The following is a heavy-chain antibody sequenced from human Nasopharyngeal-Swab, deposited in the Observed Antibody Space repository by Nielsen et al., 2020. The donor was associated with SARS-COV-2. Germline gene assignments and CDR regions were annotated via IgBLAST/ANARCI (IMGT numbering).Heavy chain of an antibody. D-gene: IGHD3-3*01. Sequence: SCAISGDSVSSHSAGWNWLRQSPSRGLEWLGRTLYRSKWYNDYAESVKSRLAVNPDTSKNQFSLQLNSVTPEDTAVYYCARGRDFSFDSWGQGTLVTASS. J-gene: IGHJ4*02. V-gene: IGHV6-1*01. CDR1: GDSVSSHSAG. CDR3: ARGRDFSFDS. CDR2: TLYRSKWYN.